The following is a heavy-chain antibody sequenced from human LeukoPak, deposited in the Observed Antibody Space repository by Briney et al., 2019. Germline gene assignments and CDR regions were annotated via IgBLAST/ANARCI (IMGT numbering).Heavy chain of an antibody. D-gene: IGHD3-3*01. V-gene: IGHV4-39*07. CDR3: ARFWRAWFDP. CDR2: IYYSGST. Sequence: SETLSLTCTVSGGSISSSSYYWGWIRQPPGKGLEWIGSIYYSGSTYYNPSLKSRVTISVDTSKNQFSLKLSSVTAADTAVYYCARFWRAWFDPWGQGTLVTVSS. CDR1: GGSISSSSYY. J-gene: IGHJ5*02.